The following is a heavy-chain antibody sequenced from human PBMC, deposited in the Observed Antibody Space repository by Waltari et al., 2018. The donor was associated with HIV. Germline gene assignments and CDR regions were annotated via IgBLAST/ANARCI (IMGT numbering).Heavy chain of an antibody. CDR1: GFSFSSYS. V-gene: IGHV3-21*01. Sequence: EVHLVESGGGLVKRGGSLRLSCAASGFSFSSYSMNWVRQAPGKGLEWFSSISNSNNFISYADSVKGRFTISRDNAKNSLYLQMNSLRAEDTAVYYCARDGGSPPNRWFDPWGQGTLVTVSS. J-gene: IGHJ5*02. CDR2: ISNSNNFI. CDR3: ARDGGSPPNRWFDP. D-gene: IGHD1-26*01.